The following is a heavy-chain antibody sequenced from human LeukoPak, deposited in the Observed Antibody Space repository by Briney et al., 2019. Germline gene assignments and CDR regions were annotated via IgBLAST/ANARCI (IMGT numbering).Heavy chain of an antibody. CDR1: GYSISSSSYY. J-gene: IGHJ4*02. V-gene: IGHV4-39*01. CDR2: IYYSGST. CDR3: ASNSSGWSFDY. Sequence: KASETLSLTCTVSGYSISSSSYYWGWIRQPPGKGLEWIGSIYYSGSTSYNPSLKSRVTISVDTSKNQFSLKLSSVTAADTAVYYCASNSSGWSFDYWGQGTLVTVSS. D-gene: IGHD6-19*01.